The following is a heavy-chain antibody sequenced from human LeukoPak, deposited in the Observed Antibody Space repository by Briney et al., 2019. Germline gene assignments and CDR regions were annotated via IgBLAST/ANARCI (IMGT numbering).Heavy chain of an antibody. D-gene: IGHD2-8*01. CDR1: GFIFSSYD. CDR2: ISNDGNNK. V-gene: IGHV3-30*18. CDR3: AKDGLMRLFDH. Sequence: PGGSLRLSCAASGFIFSSYDMYWVRQAPGKGLEWVAVISNDGNNKQYADSVKGRFTISRDNSKNTLYLQMNSLRADDTAVYHCAKDGLMRLFDHWGQGTLVTVSS. J-gene: IGHJ4*02.